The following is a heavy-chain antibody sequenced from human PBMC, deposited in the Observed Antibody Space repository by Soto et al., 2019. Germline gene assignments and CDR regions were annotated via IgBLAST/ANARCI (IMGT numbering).Heavy chain of an antibody. J-gene: IGHJ1*01. CDR2: IFDSGSA. Sequence: SETLSLTCIVSGASVTTGIYHWNWIRQPPGKGLEWLGYIFDSGSANYNPSLKSRVTMSVDTSKNQFSLELRSVTAADPAVYYCARTKVSGSYSPDDWGEGTLVTVSS. D-gene: IGHD1-26*01. V-gene: IGHV4-61*01. CDR1: GASVTTGIYH. CDR3: ARTKVSGSYSPDD.